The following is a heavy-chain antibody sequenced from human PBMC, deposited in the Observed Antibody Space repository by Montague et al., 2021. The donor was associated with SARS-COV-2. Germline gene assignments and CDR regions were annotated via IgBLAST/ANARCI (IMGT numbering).Heavy chain of an antibody. CDR3: ATSLGGRYYWADYYFDY. CDR2: LHHSGAT. J-gene: IGHJ4*02. D-gene: IGHD3-10*01. V-gene: IGHV4-59*03. CDR1: GASMSPYH. Sequence: SETLSLTCAVTGASMSPYHWSWIRQPPGKGLEWIGNLHHSGATNYNPSLESRVTMSVDTFKNQFSLNLISVTAADTAVYFCATSLGGRYYWADYYFDYWGRGILVTVSA.